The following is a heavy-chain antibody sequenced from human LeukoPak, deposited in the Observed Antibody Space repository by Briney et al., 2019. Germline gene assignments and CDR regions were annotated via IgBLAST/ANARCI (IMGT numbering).Heavy chain of an antibody. CDR2: INQDGSEK. V-gene: IGHV3-7*01. D-gene: IGHD2-2*01. J-gene: IGHJ4*02. CDR1: GFTFSSYW. Sequence: PGGSLRLSCAASGFTFSSYWMTWVRQAPGRGLEWVANINQDGSEKYYVDSVKGRFTISRDNAKNSLYLQMNSLRAEDTAVYYCVCRDYQTDYWGQGALVTVSS. CDR3: VCRDYQTDY.